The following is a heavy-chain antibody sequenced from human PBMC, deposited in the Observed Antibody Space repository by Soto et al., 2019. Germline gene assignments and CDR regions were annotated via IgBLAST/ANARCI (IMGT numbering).Heavy chain of an antibody. CDR2: IKQDGSEK. V-gene: IGHV3-7*01. CDR1: GFTFSSYW. CDR3: AREVFSHDYDPPWPYYFDY. Sequence: GGSLRLSCAASGFTFSSYWMSWVRQAPGKGLEWVANIKQDGSEKYYVDSVKGRFTISRDNAKNSLYLQMNSLRAEDTAVYYCAREVFSHDYDPPWPYYFDYWGQGTLVTVSS. J-gene: IGHJ4*02. D-gene: IGHD4-17*01.